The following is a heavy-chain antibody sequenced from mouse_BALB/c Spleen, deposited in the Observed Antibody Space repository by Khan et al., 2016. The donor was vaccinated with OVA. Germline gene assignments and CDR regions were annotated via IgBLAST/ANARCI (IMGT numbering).Heavy chain of an antibody. CDR3: ARRTTGYTMDY. Sequence: VQLQESGADLARPGASVRMSCKASGYTFTSNTMHWVKQRPGQGLEWIGYINPRSGYTNYNQNFKDKATFTADKSSSTAYMQLSSLTSEDSAVDYWARRTTGYTMDYWGQGTSVTVSS. J-gene: IGHJ4*01. D-gene: IGHD2-14*01. CDR2: INPRSGYT. V-gene: IGHV1-4*01. CDR1: GYTFTSNT.